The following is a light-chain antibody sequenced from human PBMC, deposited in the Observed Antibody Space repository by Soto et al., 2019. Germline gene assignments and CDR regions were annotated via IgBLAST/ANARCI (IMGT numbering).Light chain of an antibody. CDR2: GAS. J-gene: IGKJ1*01. V-gene: IGKV3-15*01. Sequence: EIVMTQSPATLSVSPGERATLSCRASQSVSSNLALYQQKPGQAPRLLIYGASTRATDIPVRFSGSGSGTEFTLTISSLQSEDFAVYYCQQYNDWPRTFGQGTKVDIK. CDR3: QQYNDWPRT. CDR1: QSVSSN.